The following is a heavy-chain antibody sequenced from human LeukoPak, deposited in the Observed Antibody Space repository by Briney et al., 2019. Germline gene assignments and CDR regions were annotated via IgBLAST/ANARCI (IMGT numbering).Heavy chain of an antibody. CDR3: AKDAAGPEY. D-gene: IGHD6-13*01. J-gene: IGHJ4*02. V-gene: IGHV3-23*01. CDR1: GLTFSRYS. CDR2: ISAGGGDT. Sequence: GGSLRLSCVVSGLTFSRYSMSWVRQAPGKGLEWVSGISAGGGDTWYPDSVKGRFTISRDNSKNTLFLQMNSLRVEGTAIYYCAKDAAGPEYWGQGTRVTVSS.